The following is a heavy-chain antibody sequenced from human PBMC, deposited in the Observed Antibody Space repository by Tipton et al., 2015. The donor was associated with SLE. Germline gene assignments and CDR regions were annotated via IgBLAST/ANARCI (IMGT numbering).Heavy chain of an antibody. CDR3: ARGRDPWDAFDI. D-gene: IGHD2-21*02. V-gene: IGHV4-59*01. CDR2: IYYSGST. Sequence: GLVKPSETLSLTCTVSGGSISSYYWSWIRQPPGKGLEWIGYIYYSGSTNYNPSLKSRVTISVDTSKNQFSLKLSSVTAADTAVYYCARGRDPWDAFDIWGQGTMVTVSS. J-gene: IGHJ3*02. CDR1: GGSISSYY.